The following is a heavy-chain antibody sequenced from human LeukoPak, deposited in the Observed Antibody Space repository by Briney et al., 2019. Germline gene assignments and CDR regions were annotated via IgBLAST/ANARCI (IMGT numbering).Heavy chain of an antibody. D-gene: IGHD2-2*01. V-gene: IGHV3-21*01. J-gene: IGHJ4*02. CDR2: ISSSSSYI. Sequence: GGSLRLSCAASGFTFSSYGMNWVRQAPGKGLEWVSSISSSSSYIYYADSVKGRFTISRDNAKNSLYLQMNSLRAEDTAVYYCASFRDCSSTSCQGPVDYWGQGTLVTVSS. CDR3: ASFRDCSSTSCQGPVDY. CDR1: GFTFSSYG.